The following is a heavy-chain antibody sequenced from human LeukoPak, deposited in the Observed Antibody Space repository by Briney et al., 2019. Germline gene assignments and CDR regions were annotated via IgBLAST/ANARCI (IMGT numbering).Heavy chain of an antibody. V-gene: IGHV1-69*05. CDR1: GGTFSSNA. CDR3: ARAQDIVVVPPAIISGAFDI. D-gene: IGHD2-2*02. Sequence: SVKVSCKASGGTFSSNAINWVRQAPGQGLEWMGGIIPIFGTANYAEKFQGRVTIITDESTGTAYMELSSLRSEDTAVYFCARAQDIVVVPPAIISGAFDIWGQGTMVTVSS. J-gene: IGHJ3*02. CDR2: IIPIFGTA.